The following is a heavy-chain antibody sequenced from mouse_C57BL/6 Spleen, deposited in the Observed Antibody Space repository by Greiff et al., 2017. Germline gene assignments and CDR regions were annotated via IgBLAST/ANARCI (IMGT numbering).Heavy chain of an antibody. D-gene: IGHD1-1*01. J-gene: IGHJ2*01. CDR2: INPYNGDT. CDR1: GYSFTGYF. V-gene: IGHV1-20*01. CDR3: ARGGTTVVEDYYFDY. Sequence: DVHLVESGPELVKPGDSVKISCKASGYSFTGYFMNWVMQSHGKSLEWIGRINPYNGDTFYNQKFKGKATLTVDKSSSTAHMELRSLTSEDSAVYYCARGGTTVVEDYYFDYWGQGTTLTVSS.